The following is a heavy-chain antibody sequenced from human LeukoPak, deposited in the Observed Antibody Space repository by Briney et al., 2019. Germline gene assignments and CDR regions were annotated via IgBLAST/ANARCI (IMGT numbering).Heavy chain of an antibody. Sequence: SVKVSCKASGGTFSSYAISWVRQAPGQGLEWMGGIIPIFGTANYAQKFQGRVTITADESTSTAYMELSSMRSEDTAVYYCARYSSSSSWFDPWGQGTLVTVSS. CDR1: GGTFSSYA. V-gene: IGHV1-69*13. J-gene: IGHJ5*02. CDR2: IIPIFGTA. CDR3: ARYSSSSSWFDP. D-gene: IGHD6-6*01.